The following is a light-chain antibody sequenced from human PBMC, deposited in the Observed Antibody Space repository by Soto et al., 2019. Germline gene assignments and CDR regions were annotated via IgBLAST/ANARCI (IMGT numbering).Light chain of an antibody. J-gene: IGKJ2*01. Sequence: EIVLTQSPGTLSLSPGERATLSCRASQSVSSSYLAWYQQKPGEAPRLLIYGASSRATGIPDRFSGSGSGREFTLTISRMEPEDFAVYYCQQYGNSPLYTFGQGTKLEIK. V-gene: IGKV3-20*01. CDR3: QQYGNSPLYT. CDR2: GAS. CDR1: QSVSSSY.